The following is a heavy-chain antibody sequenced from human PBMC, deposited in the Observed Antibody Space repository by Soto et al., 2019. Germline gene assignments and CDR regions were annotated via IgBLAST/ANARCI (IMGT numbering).Heavy chain of an antibody. D-gene: IGHD3-16*01. CDR3: ARRGGDYYYGMDV. CDR1: GGTFSSYA. Sequence: SVKVSCKASGGTFSSYAISWVRQAPGQGLEWVGGIIPIFGTANYAQKFQGRVTITADKSTSTAYMELSSLRPEDTAVYYCARRGGDYYYGMDVWGQGTTVTVSS. J-gene: IGHJ6*02. CDR2: IIPIFGTA. V-gene: IGHV1-69*06.